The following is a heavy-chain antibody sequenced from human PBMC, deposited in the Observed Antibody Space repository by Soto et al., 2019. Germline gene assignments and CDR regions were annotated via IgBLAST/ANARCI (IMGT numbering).Heavy chain of an antibody. Sequence: EVQLVESGGGLVKPGGSLRLSCAASGFTFSSFSLNWVRQAPGKGLEWVSSISTTSNDIYYADSVKGRFTISRDNARNSLDLQMNSLSAEETAVYYCVKVDRSSFDWGQGTLVTVSS. V-gene: IGHV3-21*01. J-gene: IGHJ4*02. CDR1: GFTFSSFS. CDR2: ISTTSNDI. D-gene: IGHD6-6*01. CDR3: VKVDRSSFD.